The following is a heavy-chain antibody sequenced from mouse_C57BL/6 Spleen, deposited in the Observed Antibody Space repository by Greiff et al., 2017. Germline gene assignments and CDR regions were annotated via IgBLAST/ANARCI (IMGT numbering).Heavy chain of an antibody. D-gene: IGHD3-2*02. V-gene: IGHV1-19*01. CDR1: GYTFTDYY. J-gene: IGHJ2*01. Sequence: EVQLQQSGPVLVKPGASVKMSCKASGYTFTDYYMNWVKQSHGKSLEWIGVINPYNGGTSYNQKFKGKATLTVDKSSSTAYMELNSLTSEDSAVYYCARERLGLYFDYWGQGTTLTVSS. CDR3: ARERLGLYFDY. CDR2: INPYNGGT.